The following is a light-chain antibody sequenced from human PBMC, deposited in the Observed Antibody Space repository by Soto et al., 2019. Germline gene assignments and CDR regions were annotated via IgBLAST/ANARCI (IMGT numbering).Light chain of an antibody. J-gene: IGKJ5*01. Sequence: EIVMTQSPATLSLSPGERATLSCRASQSVSSNLAWYQQKPGQAPRLLIYGASSRATGIPDRFSGSGSGTDFSLTISRLEPEDFAVYYCQQYGSSPPITFAQGTRLEIK. V-gene: IGKV3-20*01. CDR1: QSVSSN. CDR3: QQYGSSPPIT. CDR2: GAS.